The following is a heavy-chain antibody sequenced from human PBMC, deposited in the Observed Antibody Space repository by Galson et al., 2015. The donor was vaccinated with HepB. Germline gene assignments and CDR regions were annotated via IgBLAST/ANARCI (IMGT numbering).Heavy chain of an antibody. CDR2: IKSKTDGGTT. CDR1: GFTFSNAW. V-gene: IGHV3-15*01. CDR3: ARDRYCSSTSCYTGWFDP. Sequence: SLRLSCAASGFTFSNAWMSWVRQAPGKGLEWVGRIKSKTDGGTTDYAAPVKGRFTISRDNSKNTLYLQMNSLRAEDTAVYYCARDRYCSSTSCYTGWFDPWGQGTLVTVSS. D-gene: IGHD2-2*02. J-gene: IGHJ5*02.